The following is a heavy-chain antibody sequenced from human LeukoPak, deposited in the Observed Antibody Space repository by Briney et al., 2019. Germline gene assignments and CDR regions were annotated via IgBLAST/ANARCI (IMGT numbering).Heavy chain of an antibody. CDR1: GFTFSNYA. CDR3: ARHGYGAYWYFDL. J-gene: IGHJ2*01. D-gene: IGHD4-17*01. Sequence: GGSLGLSCAASGFTFSNYAMSCVRQTPGKGLEWVSRIFGSGDSTYYADSVKGRFSISRDNSKNTLYLQMNSLRAEDTAVYYCARHGYGAYWYFDLWGRGTLVTVSS. V-gene: IGHV3-23*01. CDR2: IFGSGDST.